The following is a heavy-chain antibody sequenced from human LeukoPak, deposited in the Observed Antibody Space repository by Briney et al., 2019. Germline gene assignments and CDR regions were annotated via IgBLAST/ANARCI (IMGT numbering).Heavy chain of an antibody. J-gene: IGHJ4*02. CDR3: AKDGYSSGWAFDY. CDR2: ISLDGNNE. V-gene: IGHV3-30-3*01. CDR1: GFTFRNYY. Sequence: PGGSLRLSCAASGFTFRNYYVHWVRQAPGKGLEWVAVISLDGNNEYYADSVKGRFSLSRDNSMNTLYLQLNSLRAEDTAVYYCAKDGYSSGWAFDYWGQGTLVTVSS. D-gene: IGHD6-19*01.